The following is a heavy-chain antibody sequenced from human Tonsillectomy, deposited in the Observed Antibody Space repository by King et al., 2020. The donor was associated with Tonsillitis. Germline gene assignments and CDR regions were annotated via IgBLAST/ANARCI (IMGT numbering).Heavy chain of an antibody. J-gene: IGHJ4*02. CDR3: AKGVWGNSPYNWTDVFVNYFDY. V-gene: IGHV3-9*01. CDR2: ISWNSGSI. CDR1: GFTFDDYD. D-gene: IGHD1-20*01. Sequence: VQLVESGGDLVQPGRSLRLSCAASGFTFDDYDMHWVRQAPGKGLEWVSGISWNSGSIGYADSVKGRFTISRDNAKNSLYLQMNSLRVEDTALYYCAKGVWGNSPYNWTDVFVNYFDYWGQGTLVTVSS.